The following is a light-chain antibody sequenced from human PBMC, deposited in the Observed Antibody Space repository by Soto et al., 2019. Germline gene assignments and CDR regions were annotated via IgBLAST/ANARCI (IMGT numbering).Light chain of an antibody. J-gene: IGKJ1*01. CDR3: QQYNNWLWT. V-gene: IGKV3-15*01. CDR2: GAS. CDR1: QSVSSI. Sequence: EIVMTQSPATLSVSPGERATLSCRASQSVSSILAWYQQKPGQAPTLLIYGASTRATGIPARFSDSGSGTEFTLTISSLQSEDFAVYYCQQYNNWLWTFGQGTKVDIK.